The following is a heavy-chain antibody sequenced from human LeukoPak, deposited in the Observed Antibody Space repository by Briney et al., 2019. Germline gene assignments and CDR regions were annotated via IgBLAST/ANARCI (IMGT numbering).Heavy chain of an antibody. CDR2: INPRGDAT. J-gene: IGHJ4*02. V-gene: IGHV1-46*01. D-gene: IGHD3-9*01. Sequence: ASVKVSCKASGNTFIGYWIHWVRQAPGQGLEWMGAINPRGDATIGAQKFQGRVTTTRDTSTSTVYIELSSLRSEGTAVYYCARVKYDILTGYYFHFDYWGQGTLVTVSS. CDR3: ARVKYDILTGYYFHFDY. CDR1: GNTFIGYW.